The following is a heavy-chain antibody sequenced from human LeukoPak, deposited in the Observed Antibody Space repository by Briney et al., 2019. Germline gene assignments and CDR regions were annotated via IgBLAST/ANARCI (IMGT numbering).Heavy chain of an antibody. CDR2: ITSSGTYI. J-gene: IGHJ4*02. D-gene: IGHD6-19*01. V-gene: IGHV3-21*01. CDR1: GFTFNNYN. Sequence: GGSLRLSCAASGFTFNNYNMNWVRQAPGKALEWVSSITSSGTYIFYADSVKGRFTISRDNAKNSLYLQMNSLGPEDTAVYFCAWGIAVAGGGFDYWGQGTLVTVSS. CDR3: AWGIAVAGGGFDY.